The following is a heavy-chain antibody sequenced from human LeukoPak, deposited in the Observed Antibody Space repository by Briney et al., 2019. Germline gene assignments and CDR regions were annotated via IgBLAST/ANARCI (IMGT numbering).Heavy chain of an antibody. Sequence: GGSLRLSCAASGFTFSSYAIHWVRQAPGKGLEWVAVISYDGSNEYYADSVKGRFTVSRDNSKNTLYLQMNSLRAEDTAVYYCARGRSGDIVATIFDYWGQGTLVTVSS. D-gene: IGHD5-12*01. V-gene: IGHV3-30*04. J-gene: IGHJ4*02. CDR1: GFTFSSYA. CDR2: ISYDGSNE. CDR3: ARGRSGDIVATIFDY.